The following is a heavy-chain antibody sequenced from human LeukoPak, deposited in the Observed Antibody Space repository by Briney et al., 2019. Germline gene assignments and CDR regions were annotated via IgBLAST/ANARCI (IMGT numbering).Heavy chain of an antibody. CDR3: ARDAPQVPAAGVLAS. J-gene: IGHJ5*02. V-gene: IGHV3-53*01. D-gene: IGHD6-13*01. Sequence: GGSLRLSCAASGFTVSDNYMSWVRQAPGKGLEWVSVMYSRGDTYYANSVKGRFTFSRDISKDTLYLQMNGLRTEDTAMYYCARDAPQVPAAGVLASWGQGTLVTVSS. CDR2: MYSRGDT. CDR1: GFTVSDNY.